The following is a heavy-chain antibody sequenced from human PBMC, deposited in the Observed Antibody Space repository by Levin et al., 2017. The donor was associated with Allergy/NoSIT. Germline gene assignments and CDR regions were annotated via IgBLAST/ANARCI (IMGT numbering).Heavy chain of an antibody. J-gene: IGHJ4*02. CDR1: GGSISSSSYY. V-gene: IGHV4-39*01. D-gene: IGHD2-2*01. CDR2: IYYSGST. CDR3: ARQLSSTSRSYYFDY. Sequence: SETLSLTCTVSGGSISSSSYYWGWIRQPPGKGLEWIGSIYYSGSTYYNPSLKSRVTISVDTSKNQFSLKLSSVTAADTAVYYCARQLSSTSRSYYFDYWGQGTLVTVSS.